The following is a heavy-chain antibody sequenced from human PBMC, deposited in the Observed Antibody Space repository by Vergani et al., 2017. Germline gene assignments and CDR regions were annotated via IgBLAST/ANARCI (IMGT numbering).Heavy chain of an antibody. V-gene: IGHV5-10-1*03. CDR3: ARPGIAAAGLPYGMDV. D-gene: IGHD6-13*01. CDR2: IDPSDSYT. CDR1: GYSFTSYW. Sequence: EVQLVQSGAEVKKPGESLRISCKGSGYSFTSYWISWVRQMPGKGLEWMGRIDPSDSYTNYSPSFQGHVTISADKSISTAYLQWSSLKASDTAMYYCARPGIAAAGLPYGMDVWGQGTLVTVSS. J-gene: IGHJ6*02.